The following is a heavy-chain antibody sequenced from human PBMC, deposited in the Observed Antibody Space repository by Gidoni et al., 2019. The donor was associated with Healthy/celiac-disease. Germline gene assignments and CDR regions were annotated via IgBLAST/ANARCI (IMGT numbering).Heavy chain of an antibody. D-gene: IGHD2-2*01. J-gene: IGHJ6*02. Sequence: QVQLQESGPGLVKPSQTLSLTCTVSGGSISSGGYHWTLIRQHPGKCLEWIGYIYYSGSTYYNPSLKSRVTISVDTSKNQFSLKLSSVTAADTAVYYCARGDIVVVPAATIGYYYYGMDVWGQGTTVTVSS. CDR3: ARGDIVVVPAATIGYYYYGMDV. V-gene: IGHV4-31*03. CDR1: GGSISSGGYH. CDR2: IYYSGST.